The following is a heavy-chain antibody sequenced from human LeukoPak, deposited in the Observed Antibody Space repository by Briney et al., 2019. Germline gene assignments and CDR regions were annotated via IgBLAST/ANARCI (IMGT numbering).Heavy chain of an antibody. CDR3: ARGSVTTSWFDP. CDR2: IYYSGST. Sequence: PSETLSLTCTVSGGSISSSSYYWGWIRQPPGKGLEWIGSIYYSGSTYYNPSLKSRVTISVDTSKNQFSLKLSSVTAADTAVYYCARGSVTTSWFDPWGQGTQVTVSS. J-gene: IGHJ5*02. V-gene: IGHV4-39*07. CDR1: GGSISSSSYY. D-gene: IGHD4-11*01.